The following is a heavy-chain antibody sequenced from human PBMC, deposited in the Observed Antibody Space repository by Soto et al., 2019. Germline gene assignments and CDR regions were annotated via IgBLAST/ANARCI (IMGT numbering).Heavy chain of an antibody. V-gene: IGHV3-9*01. CDR1: GFTFDDYF. CDR3: AKAREYNYALDL. J-gene: IGHJ5*02. CDR2: VNWNGRTT. Sequence: LRLSCAASGFTFDDYFMHWVRQAPGKGLEWVASVNWNGRTTLYAAAVKGRFSVSRDNGKNSLYLELTSLRPNDTALYSCAKAREYNYALDLWGQGMLVTVSS. D-gene: IGHD2-2*01.